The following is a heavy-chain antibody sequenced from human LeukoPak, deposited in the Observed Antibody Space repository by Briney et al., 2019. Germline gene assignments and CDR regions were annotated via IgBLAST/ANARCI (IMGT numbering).Heavy chain of an antibody. V-gene: IGHV3-33*08. D-gene: IGHD1-26*01. Sequence: GGSLRLSCTASGFTFSDYGLHWVRQAPGKGLEWVGLIKYDASDEYYADSVKGRFAISRDDSRNTLYLQMTSLRAEDTAVYYCARGQSVGWEIGVCDFWGQGSLVTVAS. CDR3: ARGQSVGWEIGVCDF. CDR1: GFTFSDYG. J-gene: IGHJ4*02. CDR2: IKYDASDE.